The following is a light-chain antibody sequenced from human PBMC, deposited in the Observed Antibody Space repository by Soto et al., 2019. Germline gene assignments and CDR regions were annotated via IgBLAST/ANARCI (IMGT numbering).Light chain of an antibody. Sequence: DVVMTQSPHSLAVPLGERATINCKSSQSIFSRSRNKTFLAWYQHKAGQPPKLLISWASTRESGVPDRFSGSGSGTDFTLTITSLQAEDVAFYYCQQYYTTPPAFGGGTKVEIK. V-gene: IGKV4-1*01. J-gene: IGKJ4*01. CDR1: QSIFSRSRNKTF. CDR3: QQYYTTPPA. CDR2: WAS.